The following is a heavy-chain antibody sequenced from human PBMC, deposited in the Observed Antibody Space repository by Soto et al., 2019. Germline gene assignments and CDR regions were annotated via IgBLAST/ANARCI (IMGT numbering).Heavy chain of an antibody. CDR3: ARGVLLGFGELRDYYYCYGMDV. V-gene: IGHV1-8*03. Sequence: ASVKVSCQAAGYTFTSYDIDWVGQAPGQSLEWIGWMNPNSGNTDYAKKFQGRVTITRYTSISTAYMEVSSLRSEDTAVYYCARGVLLGFGELRDYYYCYGMDVWGQGTTVTVS. CDR2: MNPNSGNT. J-gene: IGHJ6*02. D-gene: IGHD3-10*01. CDR1: GYTFTSYD.